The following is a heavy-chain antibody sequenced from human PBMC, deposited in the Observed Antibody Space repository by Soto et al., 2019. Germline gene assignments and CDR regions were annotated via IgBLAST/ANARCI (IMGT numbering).Heavy chain of an antibody. CDR2: IKQDGSEK. D-gene: IGHD3-3*01. J-gene: IGHJ6*02. CDR3: AREIGLRFLEWLSPLDV. Sequence: GGSLRLSCAACGFTFSSYWMSWVRKAPGKGLEWVANIKQDGSEKYYVDSVKGRFTISRDNAKNSLYLQMNSLRAEDTAVYYCAREIGLRFLEWLSPLDVWGQGTTVTSP. CDR1: GFTFSSYW. V-gene: IGHV3-7*01.